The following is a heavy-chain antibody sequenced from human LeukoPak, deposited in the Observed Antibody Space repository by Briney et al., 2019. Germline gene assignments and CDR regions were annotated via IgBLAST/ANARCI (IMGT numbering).Heavy chain of an antibody. CDR2: IIAYNGNT. D-gene: IGHD1-26*01. Sequence: GSVKVSCKASGYTFTNYGISWVRQAPGQGLEWMGYIIAYNGNTNYAQNFQGRVTMTTDTSTSTAYMELRSLRSDDTAVYYCARDLVRGRRKWENNGMDVWGQGTRVTVSS. V-gene: IGHV1-18*01. CDR1: GYTFTNYG. J-gene: IGHJ6*02. CDR3: ARDLVRGRRKWENNGMDV.